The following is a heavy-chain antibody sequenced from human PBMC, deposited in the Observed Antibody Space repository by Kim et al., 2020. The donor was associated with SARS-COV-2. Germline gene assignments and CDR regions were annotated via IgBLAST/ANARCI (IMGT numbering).Heavy chain of an antibody. D-gene: IGHD3-16*01. CDR2: SEK. Sequence: SEKYYVDSVKGRFTISRDNAKNSLYLQMNSLRAEDTAVYYCARGLAYFDYWGQGTLVTVSS. V-gene: IGHV3-7*03. J-gene: IGHJ4*02. CDR3: ARGLAYFDY.